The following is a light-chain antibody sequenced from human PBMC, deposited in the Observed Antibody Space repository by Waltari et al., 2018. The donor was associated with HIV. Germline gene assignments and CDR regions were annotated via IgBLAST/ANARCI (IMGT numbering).Light chain of an antibody. J-gene: IGKJ4*01. V-gene: IGKV3D-15*01. Sequence: EVVMTQSPATLSVSPGERATLSCRASPSVSSYLAWYQQKPGQAPRLLIYGASTRATGIPSRFVGSGSGTDFTLTISSLQSEDFAVYFCQQYNKWSRGTFGGGTKVEVK. CDR3: QQYNKWSRGT. CDR2: GAS. CDR1: PSVSSY.